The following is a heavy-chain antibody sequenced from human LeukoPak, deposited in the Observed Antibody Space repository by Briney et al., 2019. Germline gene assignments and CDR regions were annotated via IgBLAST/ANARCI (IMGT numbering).Heavy chain of an antibody. CDR3: ARSYSSSWPNWFDP. CDR2: IYYSGST. CDR1: GGSISSYY. J-gene: IGHJ5*02. V-gene: IGHV4-59*01. Sequence: SETLSLTCTVSGGSISSYYWSWIRQPPGKGLEWIGYIYYSGSTNYNPSLKRRVTISVDTSKNQFSLKLSSVTAADTAVYYCARSYSSSWPNWFDPWGQGTLVTVSS. D-gene: IGHD6-13*01.